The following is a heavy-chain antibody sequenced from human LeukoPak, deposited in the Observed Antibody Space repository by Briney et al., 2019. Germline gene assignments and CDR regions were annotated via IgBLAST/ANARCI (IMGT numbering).Heavy chain of an antibody. CDR2: IYTSGST. D-gene: IGHD3-22*01. CDR1: GGSISSGSYY. CDR3: ARDSPNYYDSSGYYTESPFDS. V-gene: IGHV4-61*02. Sequence: PSQTLSLTXTVSGGSISSGSYYWNWIRQPAGKGLEWIGRIYTSGSTNYNPSLKSRVTISVDTSKNQFSLKLSSVTAADTAMYYCARDSPNYYDSSGYYTESPFDSWGQGTLVTVSS. J-gene: IGHJ4*02.